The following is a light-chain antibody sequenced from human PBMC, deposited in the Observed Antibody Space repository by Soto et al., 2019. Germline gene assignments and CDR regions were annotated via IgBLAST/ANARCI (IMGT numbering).Light chain of an antibody. CDR1: SSDIGGYNF. Sequence: QSVLTQPASVSGSPGQSITISCTGTSSDIGGYNFVAWYQHHPGKAPKLMIYDVSNRPSGVSNRFAGSKSGNTASLTISGLQAEDEADYYCSSYTTSSILGVFGTGTKVTVL. V-gene: IGLV2-14*03. CDR3: SSYTTSSILGV. J-gene: IGLJ1*01. CDR2: DVS.